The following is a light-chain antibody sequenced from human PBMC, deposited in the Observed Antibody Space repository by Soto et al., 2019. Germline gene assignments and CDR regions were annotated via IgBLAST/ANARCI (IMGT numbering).Light chain of an antibody. Sequence: EIVLTQSPATLSLSPGERATLSCRARQSVSSYLAWYQQKPGQAPRLLIYDASNRATGIPARFSGSGSGTDFTLTISSLEPEDFAVYYCQQRSNWPPFTLGPGTKVPIK. CDR1: QSVSSY. CDR3: QQRSNWPPFT. J-gene: IGKJ3*01. V-gene: IGKV3-11*01. CDR2: DAS.